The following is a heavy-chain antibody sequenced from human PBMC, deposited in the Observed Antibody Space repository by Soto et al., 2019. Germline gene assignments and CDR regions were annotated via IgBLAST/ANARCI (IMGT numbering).Heavy chain of an antibody. V-gene: IGHV3-23*01. CDR2: ISGSGVST. CDR3: TTDPVNMIVVVPSSG. D-gene: IGHD3-22*01. J-gene: IGHJ4*02. Sequence: PGGFLRVSCAASGCTFRSYAVRWVLKAPGKGLEWVSAISGSGVSTDYAAPVKGRFTISRDDSKKTLYQQMNSLKTEDTAVYYCTTDPVNMIVVVPSSGWGEGTLVTVYS. CDR1: GCTFRSYA.